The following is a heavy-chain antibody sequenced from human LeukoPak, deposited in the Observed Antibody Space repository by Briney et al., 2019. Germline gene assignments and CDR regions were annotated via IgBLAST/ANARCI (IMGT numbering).Heavy chain of an antibody. Sequence: PSETLSLTCTVSGYSISSGYYWGWIRQPPGKGLEWIGSIYHSGSTNYNPSLKSRVTISVDTSKNQFSLKLSSVTAADTAVYYCARGYCSGGSCYHDYFDYWGQGTLVTVSS. J-gene: IGHJ4*02. D-gene: IGHD2-15*01. CDR3: ARGYCSGGSCYHDYFDY. CDR1: GYSISSGYY. CDR2: IYHSGST. V-gene: IGHV4-38-2*02.